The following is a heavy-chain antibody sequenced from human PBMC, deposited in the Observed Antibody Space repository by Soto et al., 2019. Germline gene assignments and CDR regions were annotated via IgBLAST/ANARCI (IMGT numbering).Heavy chain of an antibody. J-gene: IGHJ6*02. D-gene: IGHD3-10*01. CDR1: GGSISSSSYY. Sequence: ASETLSLTCTVSGGSISSSSYYWGWIRQPPGKGLEWIGSIYYSGSTYYNPSLKSRVTISVDTSKNQFSLKLSSVTAADTAVYYCARSGPMVRGAPPYMDVWSQGTTVTVSS. V-gene: IGHV4-39*01. CDR3: ARSGPMVRGAPPYMDV. CDR2: IYYSGST.